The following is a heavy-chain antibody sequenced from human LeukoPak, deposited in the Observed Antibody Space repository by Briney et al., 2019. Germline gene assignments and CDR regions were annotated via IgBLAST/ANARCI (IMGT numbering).Heavy chain of an antibody. D-gene: IGHD6-13*01. CDR2: ISDSGVSI. J-gene: IGHJ3*02. CDR1: GFTFSSYS. CDR3: ARGGAYSSSWTAPAFAFDI. V-gene: IGHV3-21*01. Sequence: PGGSLRLSCAASGFTFSSYSMNWVRQAPGKGLEWISAISDSGVSIYYTDSVKGRFTISRDNAKNSLYLQMNSLRAEDTAVYYCARGGAYSSSWTAPAFAFDIWGQGTMVTVSS.